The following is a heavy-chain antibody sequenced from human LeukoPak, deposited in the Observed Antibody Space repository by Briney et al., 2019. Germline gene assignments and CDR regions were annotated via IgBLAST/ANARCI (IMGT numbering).Heavy chain of an antibody. CDR1: GYTLTNYA. J-gene: IGHJ4*02. D-gene: IGHD2-2*01. Sequence: GASVKVSCTASGYTLTNYALNWVRQAPGQGLEWMGWINTNTGNPTYAQGFTGRFVFSLDTSVNTAYLQISSLKAEDTAIYYCARVRGYCSTTSCYPHYWGQGTLVTVSS. CDR3: ARVRGYCSTTSCYPHY. V-gene: IGHV7-4-1*02. CDR2: INTNTGNP.